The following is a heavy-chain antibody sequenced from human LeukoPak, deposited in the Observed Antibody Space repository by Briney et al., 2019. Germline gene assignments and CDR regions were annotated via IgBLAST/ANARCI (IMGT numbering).Heavy chain of an antibody. CDR3: ARDVVTYDY. CDR2: VYYTGIT. V-gene: IGHV4-59*12. Sequence: SETLSLTCSVSGGSISTYYWSWIRQPPGKGLEWVGNVYYTGITNYNPSLKSRVTISVDTSKNQFSLKLSSVTAADTAVYYCARDVVTYDYWGQGTLVTVSS. CDR1: GGSISTYY. D-gene: IGHD3-22*01. J-gene: IGHJ4*02.